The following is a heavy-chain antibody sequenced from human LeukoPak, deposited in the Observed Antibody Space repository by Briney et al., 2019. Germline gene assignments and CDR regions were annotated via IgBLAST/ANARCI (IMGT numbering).Heavy chain of an antibody. D-gene: IGHD6-13*01. CDR1: GFTFSSYW. CDR3: ARGTIAAAGYYYFDY. CDR2: IKQDGSEK. V-gene: IGHV3-7*04. J-gene: IGHJ4*02. Sequence: AGGSLRLSCAASGFTFSSYWMSWVRQAPGKGPEGVANIKQDGSEKYYVDSVKGRFTISRDNAKNSLYLQMNSLRAEDTAVYYCARGTIAAAGYYYFDYWGQGTQVTVSS.